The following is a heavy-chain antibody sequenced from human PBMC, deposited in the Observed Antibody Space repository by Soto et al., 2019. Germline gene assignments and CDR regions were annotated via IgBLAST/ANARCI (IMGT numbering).Heavy chain of an antibody. V-gene: IGHV1-69*12. Sequence: QVQLVQSGAEVKKPESSVRVSCKASGGTFNSYAITWVRQAPGYGLEWMGGTIPMFGTTNYAEKFQGRVTISADESTNTAYMELSSLRSEDTAVYYCTRCGIRYHSIGYYLGIDGMDVWGQGTTVIVSS. CDR3: TRCGIRYHSIGYYLGIDGMDV. D-gene: IGHD3-22*01. J-gene: IGHJ6*02. CDR1: GGTFNSYA. CDR2: TIPMFGTT.